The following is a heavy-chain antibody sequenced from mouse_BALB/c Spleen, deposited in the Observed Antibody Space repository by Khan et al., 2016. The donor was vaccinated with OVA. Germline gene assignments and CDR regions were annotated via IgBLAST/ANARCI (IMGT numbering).Heavy chain of an antibody. CDR3: SRDTTATPY. D-gene: IGHD1-2*01. CDR2: IWAGGST. Sequence: QVQLKESGPGLVAPSQSLSITCTVSGFSLTSYGAHWVRQPPGKGLEWLGIIWAGGSTNYNSAFMSRLSISKGNSKSQVFLKMNSLQTDETAMYYCSRDTTATPYWGQGTLVTVSA. J-gene: IGHJ3*01. CDR1: GFSLTSYG. V-gene: IGHV2-9*02.